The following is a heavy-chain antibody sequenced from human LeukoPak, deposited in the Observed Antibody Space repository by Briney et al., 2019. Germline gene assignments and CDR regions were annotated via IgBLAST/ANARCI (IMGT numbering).Heavy chain of an antibody. CDR3: AKARSYEITEYFDY. CDR1: GFTFDDYA. Sequence: SLRLSCAASGFTFDDYAMHWVRQAPGKGLEWVSGISWNSGSIGYADSVKGRFTISRDNAKNSLYLQMNSLRAEDTALYYCAKARSYEITEYFDYWGQGTLVTVSS. J-gene: IGHJ4*02. V-gene: IGHV3-9*01. D-gene: IGHD1-26*01. CDR2: ISWNSGSI.